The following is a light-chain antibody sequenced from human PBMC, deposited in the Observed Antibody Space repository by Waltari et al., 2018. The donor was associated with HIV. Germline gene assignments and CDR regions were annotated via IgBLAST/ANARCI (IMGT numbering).Light chain of an antibody. CDR2: WAS. Sequence: DIVMTQSPDSLAVSLGERAAINCKSSQSVLYSSDNKNYLAWYQQRPGQPPNLLIYWASTRESGVPDRFSGSGSGTDFTLTISSLQAEDVAVYYCQQSYSPPLTFGGGTKVEIK. J-gene: IGKJ4*01. V-gene: IGKV4-1*01. CDR3: QQSYSPPLT. CDR1: QSVLYSSDNKNY.